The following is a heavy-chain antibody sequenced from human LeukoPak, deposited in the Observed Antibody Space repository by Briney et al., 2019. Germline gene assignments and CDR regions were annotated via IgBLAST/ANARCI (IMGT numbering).Heavy chain of an antibody. CDR3: ANALPGYSYGLPLFDY. J-gene: IGHJ4*02. Sequence: PGGSLRLSCAASGFTFSSYAMSWVRLAPGKGLEWVSAISGSGGSTYYADSVKGRFTISRDNSKNTLYLQMNSLRAEDTAVYYCANALPGYSYGLPLFDYWGQGTLVTVSS. CDR1: GFTFSSYA. D-gene: IGHD5-18*01. V-gene: IGHV3-23*01. CDR2: ISGSGGST.